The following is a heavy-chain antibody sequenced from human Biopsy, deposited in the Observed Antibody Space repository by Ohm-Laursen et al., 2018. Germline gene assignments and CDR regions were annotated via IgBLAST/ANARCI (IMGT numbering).Heavy chain of an antibody. J-gene: IGHJ4*02. Sequence: SLRLSCAASGFTFKNYAMNWVRQAPGKGLDWASSIDSSAASTFYADSVKGRFTISRDNSKNTLFLQMNSLGAADTAIYYCASDLNGDPSAFDYWGQGTPVTVSS. D-gene: IGHD4-17*01. V-gene: IGHV3-23*01. CDR2: IDSSAAST. CDR1: GFTFKNYA. CDR3: ASDLNGDPSAFDY.